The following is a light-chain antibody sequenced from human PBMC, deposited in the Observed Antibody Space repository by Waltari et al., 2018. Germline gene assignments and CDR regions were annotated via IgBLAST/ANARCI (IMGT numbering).Light chain of an antibody. Sequence: DIVLTQSPGTLSLSPGERATLAGRASPSVSSSYLAWYQQKPGQAPRLLIYGASSRATGIPDRFSGGGSGTDFTLTISRLEPEEFAVYYCQQYGSSPFGQGTRLEIK. CDR2: GAS. CDR1: PSVSSSY. CDR3: QQYGSSP. V-gene: IGKV3-20*01. J-gene: IGKJ5*01.